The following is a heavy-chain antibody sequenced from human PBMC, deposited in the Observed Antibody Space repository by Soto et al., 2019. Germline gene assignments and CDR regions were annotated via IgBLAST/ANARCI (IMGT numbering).Heavy chain of an antibody. CDR1: GFTFSDYY. J-gene: IGHJ3*02. V-gene: IGHV3-11*04. D-gene: IGHD4-17*01. Sequence: GGSLRLSCAASGFTFSDYYMSWIRQAPGKGLEWVSYISSSSSSSSTIYYADSVKGRFTISRDNAKNSLYLQMNSLRAEDTAVYYCARDLAGTVTTRAFDIWGQGTMVTVSS. CDR3: ARDLAGTVTTRAFDI. CDR2: ISSSSSSSSTI.